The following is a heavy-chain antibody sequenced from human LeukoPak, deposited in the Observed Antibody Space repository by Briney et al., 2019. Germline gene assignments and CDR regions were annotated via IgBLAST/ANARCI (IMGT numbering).Heavy chain of an antibody. V-gene: IGHV3-74*01. Sequence: GGSLRLSCEASGFTFSQYWMHWVRQAPGKGLVWVSRIDPDGSSTNYADSVKGRSTISRDNAKNTLYLQLNSLRAEDTAVYYCAREDYSNYAPYFDYWGQGTLVTVSS. D-gene: IGHD4-11*01. J-gene: IGHJ4*02. CDR3: AREDYSNYAPYFDY. CDR1: GFTFSQYW. CDR2: IDPDGSST.